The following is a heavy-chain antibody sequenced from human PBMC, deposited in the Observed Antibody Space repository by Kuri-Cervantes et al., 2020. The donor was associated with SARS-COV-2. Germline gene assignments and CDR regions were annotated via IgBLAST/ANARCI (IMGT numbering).Heavy chain of an antibody. D-gene: IGHD4-17*01. CDR3: ARVPTTVRSFDI. CDR2: IIPIFGTA. J-gene: IGHJ3*02. V-gene: IGHV1-69*13. Sequence: SVKVSCKASGYTFTSYDINWVRQATGQGLEWMGGIIPIFGTANYAQKFQGRVTITADESTSTAYMELSSLRSEDTAVYYCARVPTTVRSFDIWGQGTMVTVSS. CDR1: GYTFTSYD.